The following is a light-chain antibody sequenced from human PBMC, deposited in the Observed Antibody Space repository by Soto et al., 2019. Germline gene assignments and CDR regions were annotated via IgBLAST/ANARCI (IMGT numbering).Light chain of an antibody. V-gene: IGLV1-44*01. CDR2: SHN. CDR1: SSNIGSNT. CDR3: AAWDDRLKGRV. J-gene: IGLJ2*01. Sequence: QSVLTQPPSASGTPGQRVTISCSGSSSNIGSNTVNWYQQLPGTAPKLLIYSHNQRPSGVPDRFSGSKSGTSASLAISGLQSEDEAAYYCAAWDDRLKGRVFGGGTNVTVL.